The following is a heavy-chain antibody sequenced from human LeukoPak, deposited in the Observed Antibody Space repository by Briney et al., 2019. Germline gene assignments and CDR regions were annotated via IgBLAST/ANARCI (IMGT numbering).Heavy chain of an antibody. D-gene: IGHD2-15*01. CDR3: AKEPLSEGWFDP. CDR1: GFSFSSYA. CDR2: ISGRGGST. J-gene: IGHJ5*02. Sequence: PGGSLRLSCAASGFSFSSYAMSWVRQAPGKGLEWVSAISGRGGSTYYADSVKGRITISRDNSKNTLHLQMKSLRAEDTAVYYCAKEPLSEGWFDPWGQGTLVTVSS. V-gene: IGHV3-23*01.